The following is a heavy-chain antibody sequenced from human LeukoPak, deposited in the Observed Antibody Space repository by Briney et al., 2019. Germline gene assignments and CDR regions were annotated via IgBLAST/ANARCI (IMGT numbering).Heavy chain of an antibody. CDR1: GFTFSSYG. Sequence: GRSLRLSCAASGFTFSSYGMHWVRQAPGKGLEWVAVISYDGSNKFYADSVKGRFTISRDNSKNTLYLQMNSLRFEDTAVYYCARDREWNDAFEMDVWGQGTTVTVSS. J-gene: IGHJ6*02. V-gene: IGHV3-30*03. CDR2: ISYDGSNK. CDR3: ARDREWNDAFEMDV. D-gene: IGHD1-1*01.